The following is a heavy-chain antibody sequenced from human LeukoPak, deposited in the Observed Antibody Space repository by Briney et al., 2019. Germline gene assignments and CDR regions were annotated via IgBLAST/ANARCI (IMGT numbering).Heavy chain of an antibody. CDR2: ISWNSTCV. J-gene: IGHJ4*02. Sequence: GRSLRLSCEASGFTFDDYGMHWVRQAPGKGLEWVSTISWNSTCVGYVDSVKGRFTISRDNAKKTLYLQMNSLRPEDTALYYCAKDYGYSSSWYDYWGQGTLVTVSS. CDR1: GFTFDDYG. D-gene: IGHD6-13*01. CDR3: AKDYGYSSSWYDY. V-gene: IGHV3-9*01.